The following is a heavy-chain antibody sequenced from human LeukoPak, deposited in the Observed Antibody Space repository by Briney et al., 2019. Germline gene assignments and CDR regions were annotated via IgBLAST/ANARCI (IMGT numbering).Heavy chain of an antibody. D-gene: IGHD4-17*01. V-gene: IGHV3-7*02. CDR1: GFTFSSYW. Sequence: PGGSLRLSCAASGFTFSSYWMSWVRQAPGKGLEWVANIKQDGSEKYYVDSVKGRFTISRDNAKNSLYLQMNSLRAEDTAVYYCASKRDGDYYHAFDIWGQGTMVTVSS. CDR3: ASKRDGDYYHAFDI. CDR2: IKQDGSEK. J-gene: IGHJ3*02.